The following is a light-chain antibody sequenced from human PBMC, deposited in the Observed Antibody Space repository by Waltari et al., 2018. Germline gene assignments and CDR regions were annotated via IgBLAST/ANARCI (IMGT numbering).Light chain of an antibody. Sequence: EIVLTQSPGTLSLSPGERATLSCRASQSVGMYLAWYQQKPGQAPRLLIYDASTRATGIPDRFSGSGSETDFSLTISRLESEDFAVYYCQKYVNLPATFGQGTKVEIK. CDR2: DAS. CDR1: QSVGMY. V-gene: IGKV3-20*01. CDR3: QKYVNLPAT. J-gene: IGKJ1*01.